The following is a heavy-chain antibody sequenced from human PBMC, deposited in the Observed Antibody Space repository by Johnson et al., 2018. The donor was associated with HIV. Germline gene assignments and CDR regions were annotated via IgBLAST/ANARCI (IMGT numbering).Heavy chain of an antibody. CDR3: AKARDATRQTEALDV. V-gene: IGHV3-33*06. CDR1: GFTFSSYA. CDR2: IWFDGSNQ. J-gene: IGHJ3*01. Sequence: QVQLVESGGGVVQPGRSLRLSCAASGFTFSSYAMHWVRQAPGKGLEWVAVIWFDGSNQFYADSVKGRFTISRDNSKNTLFLEMNSLRAEDTAVYYCAKARDATRQTEALDVWGQGTMVTVSS.